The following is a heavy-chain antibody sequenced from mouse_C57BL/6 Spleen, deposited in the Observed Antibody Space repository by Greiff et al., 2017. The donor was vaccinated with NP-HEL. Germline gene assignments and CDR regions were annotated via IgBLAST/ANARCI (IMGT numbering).Heavy chain of an antibody. D-gene: IGHD2-3*01. CDR2: IYPGDGDT. V-gene: IGHV1-82*01. J-gene: IGHJ3*01. CDR1: GYAFSSSW. Sequence: QVQLQQSGPELVKPGASVKISCKASGYAFSSSWMNWVKQRPGKGLEWIGRIYPGDGDTNYNGKFKGKATLTADKSSSTAYMQLSSLTSEDSAVYFCASLYDPFAYWGQGTLVTVSA. CDR3: ASLYDPFAY.